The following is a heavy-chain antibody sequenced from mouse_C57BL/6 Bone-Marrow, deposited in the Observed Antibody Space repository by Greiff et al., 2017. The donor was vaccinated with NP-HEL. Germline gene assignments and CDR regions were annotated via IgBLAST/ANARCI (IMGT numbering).Heavy chain of an antibody. CDR1: GYTFTSYG. CDR3: AGCTTVVAHDFDY. V-gene: IGHV1-58*01. Sequence: EVQLQQSGAELVRPGSSVKMSCKTSGYTFTSYGINWVKQRPGQGLEWIGYIYLGNGYTEYNEKFKGKATLTLDTSSSTAYMQLSSLTSEDSAIYFCAGCTTVVAHDFDYWGQGTTLTVSS. CDR2: IYLGNGYT. J-gene: IGHJ2*01. D-gene: IGHD1-1*01.